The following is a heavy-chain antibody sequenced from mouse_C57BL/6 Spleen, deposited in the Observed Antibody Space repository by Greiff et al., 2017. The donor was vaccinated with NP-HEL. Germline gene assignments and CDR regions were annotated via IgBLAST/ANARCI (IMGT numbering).Heavy chain of an antibody. Sequence: QVQLKQPGTELVKPGASVKLSCKASGYTFTSYWMHWVKQRPGQGLEWIGNINPSNGGTNYNEKFKSKATLTVDKSSSTAYMQLSSLTSEDSAVYYCASTGTRDWYFDVWGTGTTVTVSS. V-gene: IGHV1-53*01. J-gene: IGHJ1*03. D-gene: IGHD4-1*02. CDR2: INPSNGGT. CDR1: GYTFTSYW. CDR3: ASTGTRDWYFDV.